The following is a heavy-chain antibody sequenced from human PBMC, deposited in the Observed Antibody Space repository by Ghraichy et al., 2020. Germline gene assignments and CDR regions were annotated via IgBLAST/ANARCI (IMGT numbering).Heavy chain of an antibody. CDR3: ARGATIFGVVIPPSTEALDY. CDR2: ISSSGSTI. V-gene: IGHV3-11*01. D-gene: IGHD3-3*01. J-gene: IGHJ4*02. CDR1: GFTFSDYY. Sequence: GGSLRLSCAASGFTFSDYYMSWIRQAPGKGLEWVSYISSSGSTIYYADSVKGRFTISRDNAKNSLYLQMNSLRAEDTAVYYCARGATIFGVVIPPSTEALDYWGQGTLVTVSS.